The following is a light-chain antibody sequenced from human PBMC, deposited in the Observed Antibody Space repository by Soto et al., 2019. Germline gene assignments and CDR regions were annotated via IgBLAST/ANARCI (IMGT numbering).Light chain of an antibody. J-gene: IGKJ1*01. Sequence: DIQMTQSPSTLSASVGDRVTITCRASQSISSWLAWYQQKPGKAPKLLIYKASSLESGVPSRFSGSGSGTEFTLTISSLQPDDFATYYCQQYNNLWTFRQGTKV. V-gene: IGKV1-5*03. CDR1: QSISSW. CDR2: KAS. CDR3: QQYNNLWT.